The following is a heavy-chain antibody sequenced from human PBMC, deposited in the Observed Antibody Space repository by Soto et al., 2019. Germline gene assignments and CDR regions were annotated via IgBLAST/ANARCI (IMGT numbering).Heavy chain of an antibody. CDR1: GFTFSSYA. J-gene: IGHJ4*02. CDR3: AKERLLRFLEWLLFPKDY. Sequence: GGSLRLSCAASGFTFSSYAMSWVRQAPGKGLEWVSAISGSGGSTYYADSVEGRFTISRDNSKNTLYLQMNSLRAEDTAVYYCAKERLLRFLEWLLFPKDYWGQGTLVTVSS. D-gene: IGHD3-3*01. V-gene: IGHV3-23*01. CDR2: ISGSGGST.